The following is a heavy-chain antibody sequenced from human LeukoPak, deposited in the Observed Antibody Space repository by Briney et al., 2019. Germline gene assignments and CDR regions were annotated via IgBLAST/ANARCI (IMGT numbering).Heavy chain of an antibody. J-gene: IGHJ4*02. CDR1: GGSISSYY. CDR3: AKVRDRDGYNFFFDY. Sequence: SETLSLTCTVSGGSISSYYWSWIRQPPGKGLEWIGYIYYSGSTNYNPSLKSRVTISVDTSKNQFSVKLSSVTAADTAIYYCAKVRDRDGYNFFFDYWGQGTLVTVSS. CDR2: IYYSGST. V-gene: IGHV4-59*01. D-gene: IGHD5-12*01.